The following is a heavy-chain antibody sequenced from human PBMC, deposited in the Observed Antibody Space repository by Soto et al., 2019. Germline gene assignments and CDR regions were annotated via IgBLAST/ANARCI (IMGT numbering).Heavy chain of an antibody. CDR2: ISGSGGST. CDR1: GFTFSSYA. CDR3: AKDQGSGWYYFDY. J-gene: IGHJ4*02. D-gene: IGHD6-19*01. V-gene: IGHV3-23*01. Sequence: PRLSCAASGFTFSSYAMSWVRQAPGKGLEWVSAISGSGGSTYYADSVKGRFTISRDNSKNTLYLQMNSLGAEDTAVYYCAKDQGSGWYYFDYWGQGTLVTVSS.